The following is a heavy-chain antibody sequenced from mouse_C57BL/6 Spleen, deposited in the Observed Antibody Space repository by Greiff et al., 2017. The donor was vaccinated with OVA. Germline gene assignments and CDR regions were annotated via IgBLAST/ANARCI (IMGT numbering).Heavy chain of an antibody. CDR3: AGGTSWFAY. J-gene: IGHJ3*01. CDR2: IDPSDSYT. V-gene: IGHV1-50*01. D-gene: IGHD5-1*01. Sequence: QVQLQQPGAELVKPGASVKLSCKASGYTFTSYWMQWVKQRPGQGLEWIGEIDPSDSYTNYNQKFKGKATLPVDTSSSTAYMQLSSLTSEDTAVYYCAGGTSWFAYWGQGTLVTVSA. CDR1: GYTFTSYW.